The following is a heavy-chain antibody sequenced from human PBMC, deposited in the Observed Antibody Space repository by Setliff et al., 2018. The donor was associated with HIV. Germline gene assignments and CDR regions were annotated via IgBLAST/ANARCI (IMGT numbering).Heavy chain of an antibody. D-gene: IGHD3-22*01. CDR3: AKTYYYDSSGYYYFDS. V-gene: IGHV3-21*04. CDR2: ISSSSSYI. J-gene: IGHJ4*02. Sequence: GGSLRLSCAASGFTFSSYSMNWVRQAPGKGLEWVSSISSSSSYIYHADSVRGRFTISRDNSKNSLYLQMNSLRAEDTAVYYCAKTYYYDSSGYYYFDSWGQGTLVTVLL. CDR1: GFTFSSYS.